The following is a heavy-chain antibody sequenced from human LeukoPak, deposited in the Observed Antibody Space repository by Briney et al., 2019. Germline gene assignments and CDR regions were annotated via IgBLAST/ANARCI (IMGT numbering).Heavy chain of an antibody. CDR1: GGSISSGGYY. CDR3: ARDSGYYGSGSYFDY. J-gene: IGHJ4*02. V-gene: IGHV4-31*03. CDR2: IYYSGST. D-gene: IGHD3-10*01. Sequence: PSETLSLTCTVSGGSISSGGYYWSWIRQHRGKGLEWIGYIYYSGSTYYNPSLKIRVTISVDTSKNQFSLKLSSVTAADTAVYYCARDSGYYGSGSYFDYWGQGTLVTVSS.